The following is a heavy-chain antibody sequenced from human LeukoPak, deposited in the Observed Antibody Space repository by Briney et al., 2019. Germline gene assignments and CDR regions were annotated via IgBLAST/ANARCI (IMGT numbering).Heavy chain of an antibody. D-gene: IGHD4/OR15-4a*01. V-gene: IGHV3-71*01. Sequence: HSGGSLRLSCAASGFTVSSNYMSWVRQAPGKGLEWVGFIGGNTFRGTRQYAASLKGRFIISRDDSKTTAYLEMLSLKIEDTGVYYCARDPNYYYPSYYYDYWXLXTLVTVSS. CDR3: ARDPNYYYPSYYYDY. J-gene: IGHJ4*01. CDR2: IGGNTFRGTR. CDR1: GFTVSSNY.